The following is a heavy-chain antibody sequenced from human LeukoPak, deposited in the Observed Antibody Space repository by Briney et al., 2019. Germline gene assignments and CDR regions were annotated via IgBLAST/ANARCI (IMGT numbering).Heavy chain of an antibody. CDR2: MNPNSGNT. Sequence: ASVKVSCKASGYTFTSYDINWVRQATGQGLERMGWMNPNSGNTGYAQKFQGRVTMTRNTSISTAYMELSSLRSEDTAVYYCARGRRRSDAFDIWGQGTMVTVSS. V-gene: IGHV1-8*01. CDR3: ARGRRRSDAFDI. D-gene: IGHD5-24*01. CDR1: GYTFTSYD. J-gene: IGHJ3*02.